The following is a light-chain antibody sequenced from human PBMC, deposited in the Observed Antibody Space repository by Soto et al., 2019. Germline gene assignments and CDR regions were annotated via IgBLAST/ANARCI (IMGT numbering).Light chain of an antibody. CDR1: QGISNY. Sequence: DIQMTQSPSSLSASVGDRVTITCRASQGISNYLAWYQQKPWKVPKLLIYAASTLQSGVPSRFSGIGSGTDFTLTISSLQPEDVATYSCQTYNSAPWTFGQWTKVEIK. J-gene: IGKJ1*01. CDR3: QTYNSAPWT. V-gene: IGKV1-27*01. CDR2: AAS.